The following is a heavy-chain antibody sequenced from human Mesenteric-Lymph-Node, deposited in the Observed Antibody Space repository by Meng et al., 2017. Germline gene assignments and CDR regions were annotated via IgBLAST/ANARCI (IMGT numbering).Heavy chain of an antibody. CDR1: SGSVSSGSYY. D-gene: IGHD1-20*01. Sequence: QVQLQESGPQPLTPPGTLSLACTASSGSVSSGSYYWRWIRQHPGKGLEWIGYIYYSGRTNYNPSLKSRVTISVDTSKNQFSLKLSSVTAADTAVYYCARVLDNWNRVDYWGQGTLVTVSS. CDR3: ARVLDNWNRVDY. V-gene: IGHV4-61*01. CDR2: IYYSGRT. J-gene: IGHJ4*02.